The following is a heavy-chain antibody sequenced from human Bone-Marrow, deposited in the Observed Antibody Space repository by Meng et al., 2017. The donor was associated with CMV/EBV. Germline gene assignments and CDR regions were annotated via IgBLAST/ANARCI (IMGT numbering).Heavy chain of an antibody. CDR2: ISSSGSTI. Sequence: GESLKISCAASGFTFSDYYMSWIRQAPGRGLEWVSYISSSGSTIYYADSVKGRFTISRDNAKNSLYLQMNSLKTEDAAVYYCTRQQYQLLSTRNWFDPWGQGTLVTVSS. V-gene: IGHV3-11*01. CDR3: TRQQYQLLSTRNWFDP. J-gene: IGHJ5*02. CDR1: GFTFSDYY. D-gene: IGHD2-2*01.